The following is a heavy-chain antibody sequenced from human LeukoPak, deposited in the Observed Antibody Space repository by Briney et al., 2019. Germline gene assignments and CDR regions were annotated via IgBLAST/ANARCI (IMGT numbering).Heavy chain of an antibody. CDR1: GFTFSSYS. CDR2: ISSSSSYI. J-gene: IGHJ4*02. V-gene: IGHV3-21*01. Sequence: PGGSLRLSCAASGFTFSSYSMNWVRQAPGKGLEWVSSISSSSSYIYYADSVKGRFTISRDNAKNSLYLQMNSLRAEDTAVYYCARDRHSGYDVGTTLLDYWGQGTLVTVSS. CDR3: ARDRHSGYDVGTTLLDY. D-gene: IGHD5-12*01.